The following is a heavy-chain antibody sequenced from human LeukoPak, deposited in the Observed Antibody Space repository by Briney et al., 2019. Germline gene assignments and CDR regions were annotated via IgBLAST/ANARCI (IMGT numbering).Heavy chain of an antibody. J-gene: IGHJ3*02. V-gene: IGHV1-18*01. CDR3: ARDLQGYCSGGSCYGAFDI. D-gene: IGHD2-15*01. Sequence: ASVKVSCKASGYTFTSYGISWVRQAPGQGLEWMGWISAYNGNTNYAQKLQGRVTMTTYTSTSTAYMELRSLRSDDTAVYYCARDLQGYCSGGSCYGAFDIWGQGTMVTVSS. CDR1: GYTFTSYG. CDR2: ISAYNGNT.